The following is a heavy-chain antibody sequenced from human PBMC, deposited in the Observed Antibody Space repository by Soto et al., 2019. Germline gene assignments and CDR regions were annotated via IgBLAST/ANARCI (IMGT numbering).Heavy chain of an antibody. D-gene: IGHD3-22*01. CDR3: ARRKGDYYDSSGYHYYFDY. CDR2: INPNSGGT. J-gene: IGHJ4*02. CDR1: GYTFTGYY. V-gene: IGHV1-2*02. Sequence: QVQLVQSGAAVKKPGASVKVSCKASGYTFTGYYVHWVRQAPGQGLEWMGWINPNSGGTKSAQKFQGRVTMTRDTSINTAHMELSRLRSDDTAVYYCARRKGDYYDSSGYHYYFDYWGQGTLVTVSS.